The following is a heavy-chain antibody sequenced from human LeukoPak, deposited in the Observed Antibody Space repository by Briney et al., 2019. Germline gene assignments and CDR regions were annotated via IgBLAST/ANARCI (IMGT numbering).Heavy chain of an antibody. CDR2: ISAYNGNT. CDR3: ARGYDFWSGYSPFPYFDY. D-gene: IGHD3-3*01. CDR1: GYTFTSYG. J-gene: IGHJ4*02. V-gene: IGHV1-18*01. Sequence: ASVKVSCKASGYTFTSYGISWVRQAPGQGLEWMGWISAYNGNTNYAQKLRGRVTMTTDTSTSTAYMELRSLRSDDTAVYYCARGYDFWSGYSPFPYFDYWGQGTLVTVSS.